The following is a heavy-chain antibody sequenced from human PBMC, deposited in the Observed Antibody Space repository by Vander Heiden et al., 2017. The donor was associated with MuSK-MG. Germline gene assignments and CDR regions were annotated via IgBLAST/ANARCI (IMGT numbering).Heavy chain of an antibody. CDR1: GFTFSSYA. D-gene: IGHD3-9*01. Sequence: EVQLVESGGGLVQPGGSLRLSCSASGFTFSSYAMHWVRQAPGKGLEYVSAISSNGGSTYYADSVKGRFTISRDNSKNTLYLQMSSLRAEDTAVYYCVKGGYYDILTGYYFYYMDVWGKGTTVTVSS. J-gene: IGHJ6*03. CDR3: VKGGYYDILTGYYFYYMDV. CDR2: ISSNGGST. V-gene: IGHV3-64D*06.